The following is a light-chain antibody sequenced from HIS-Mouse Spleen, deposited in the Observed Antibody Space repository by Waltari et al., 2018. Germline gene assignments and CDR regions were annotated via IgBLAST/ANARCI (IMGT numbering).Light chain of an antibody. V-gene: IGLV2-11*01. CDR3: CSYAGSYTFV. J-gene: IGLJ1*01. Sequence: QSALTQPRSVSGSPGQSVTISCTGTSSDVGGYNYVSWYQQHPGKAPNLMISDVSKRPYGVPDRFSGSKSGNTASLTISGLQAEDEADYYCCSYAGSYTFVFGTGTKVTVL. CDR2: DVS. CDR1: SSDVGGYNY.